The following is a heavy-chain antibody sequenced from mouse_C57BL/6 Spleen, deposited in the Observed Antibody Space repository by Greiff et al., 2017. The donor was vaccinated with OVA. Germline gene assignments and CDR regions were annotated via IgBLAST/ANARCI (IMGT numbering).Heavy chain of an antibody. CDR2: IDPSDSYT. J-gene: IGHJ2*01. CDR3: ARFRDDYDGYFDY. Sequence: QVQLQQSGAELVMPGASVKLSCKASGYTFTSYWMHWVKQRPGQGLEWIGEIDPSDSYTNYNQKFKGKSTLTVDKSSSTAYMQLSSLTSEDSAVYYCARFRDDYDGYFDYWGQGTTLTVSS. V-gene: IGHV1-69*01. CDR1: GYTFTSYW. D-gene: IGHD2-4*01.